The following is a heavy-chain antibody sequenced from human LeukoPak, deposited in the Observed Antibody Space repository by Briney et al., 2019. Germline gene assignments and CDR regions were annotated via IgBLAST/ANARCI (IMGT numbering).Heavy chain of an antibody. CDR3: ARDQDSSGWDAFDI. V-gene: IGHV3-66*02. CDR2: IYSGGST. J-gene: IGHJ3*02. CDR1: GFTFSSNY. D-gene: IGHD3-22*01. Sequence: GGSLRLYCAASGFTFSSNYMSWVRQAPGKGLEWVSVIYSGGSTYYADSVKGRFTISRDNSKNTLYLQMNSLRAEDTAVYYCARDQDSSGWDAFDIWGQGTMVTVSS.